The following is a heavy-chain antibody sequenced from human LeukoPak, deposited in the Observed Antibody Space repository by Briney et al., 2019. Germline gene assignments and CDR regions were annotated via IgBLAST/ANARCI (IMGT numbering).Heavy chain of an antibody. V-gene: IGHV3-7*01. CDR2: IKQDGSEA. CDR1: GFTFSSYW. Sequence: GSLRLSCAASGFTFSSYWMTWVRQAPGKGLEWVANIKQDGSEAYVDSVKGRFTISRDNAKNSLYLQMNSLRAEDTAVYYCARDGGIIAAAGSGTFDYWGQGTLVTVSS. CDR3: ARDGGIIAAAGSGTFDY. J-gene: IGHJ4*02. D-gene: IGHD6-13*01.